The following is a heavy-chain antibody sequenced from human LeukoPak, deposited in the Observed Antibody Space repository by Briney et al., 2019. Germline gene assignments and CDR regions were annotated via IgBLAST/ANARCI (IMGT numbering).Heavy chain of an antibody. J-gene: IGHJ4*02. V-gene: IGHV3-53*01. CDR3: ARATYYSDFVVSHDED. D-gene: IGHD3-22*01. CDR2: IFKDGTS. CDR1: GFTVSSNY. Sequence: GGALRLSCAASGFTVSSNYMSRVRQAPGEGLEGVSVIFKDGTSYYTDSVKGRFNISRDNSKNTVYLQMNSLSAEDTAVDYCARATYYSDFVVSHDEDWGQGTLVTVSS.